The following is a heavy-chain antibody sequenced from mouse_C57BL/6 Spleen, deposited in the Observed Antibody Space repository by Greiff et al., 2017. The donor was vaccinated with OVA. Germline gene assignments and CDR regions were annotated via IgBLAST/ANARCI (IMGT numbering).Heavy chain of an antibody. CDR3: ARRGNWDDYFDY. CDR1: GYAFTNYL. J-gene: IGHJ2*01. V-gene: IGHV1-54*01. CDR2: INPGSGGT. D-gene: IGHD4-1*02. Sequence: VQLQQSGAELVRPGTSVKVSCKASGYAFTNYLIEWVKQRPGQGLEWIGVINPGSGGTNYNEKFKGKATLTADKSSSTAYMQLSSLTSEDSAVYFCARRGNWDDYFDYWGQGTTLTVSS.